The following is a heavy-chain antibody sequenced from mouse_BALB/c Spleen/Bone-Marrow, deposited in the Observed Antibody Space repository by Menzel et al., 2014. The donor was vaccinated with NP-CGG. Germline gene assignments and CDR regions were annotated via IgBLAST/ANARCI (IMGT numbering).Heavy chain of an antibody. CDR3: TRSYYRYDEEALYSY. CDR2: ISSGGSYT. V-gene: IGHV5-6-4*01. CDR1: GFPFSSYT. Sequence: EVQRVESGGGLVKPGGSLKLSCAASGFPFSSYTMSWVRQTPEKRLEWVANISSGGSYTYYPDGVKGRFTISRDNAKNTLYLQMSSLKSEDTAMYYCTRSYYRYDEEALYSYGGQGTRVTVSA. J-gene: IGHJ3*01. D-gene: IGHD2-14*01.